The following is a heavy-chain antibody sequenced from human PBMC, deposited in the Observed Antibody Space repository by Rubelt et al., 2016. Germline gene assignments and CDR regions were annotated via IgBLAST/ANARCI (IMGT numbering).Heavy chain of an antibody. D-gene: IGHD3-22*01. Sequence: SVKGRFTISRDNSKNTLYLQMNSLRTEDTAVYYCARESAGYYYVSSGHAWFDPLGQGTLGTVSS. J-gene: IGHJ5*02. V-gene: IGHV3-23*01. CDR3: ARESAGYYYVSSGHAWFDP.